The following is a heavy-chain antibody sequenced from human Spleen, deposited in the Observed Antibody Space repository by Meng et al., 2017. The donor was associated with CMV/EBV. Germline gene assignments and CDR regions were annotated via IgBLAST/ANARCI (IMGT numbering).Heavy chain of an antibody. CDR3: ARDLRYYESSGPFDY. D-gene: IGHD3-22*01. Sequence: SGYTFTGYYIHGVRQAPGQGLEWMGWINPYNGASNHAQRFQGRVTMTRDTSISTAYMELSRLRSDDTAMYYCARDLRYYESSGPFDYWGQGALVTVSS. J-gene: IGHJ4*02. V-gene: IGHV1-2*02. CDR2: INPYNGAS. CDR1: GYTFTGYY.